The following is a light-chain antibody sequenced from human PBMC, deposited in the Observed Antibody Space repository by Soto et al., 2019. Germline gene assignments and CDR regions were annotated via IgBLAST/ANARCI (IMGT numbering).Light chain of an antibody. CDR2: RNN. J-gene: IGLJ1*01. CDR1: ISNIGSNP. CDR3: AAWDDRLSAYV. V-gene: IGLV1-47*01. Sequence: QSVLTQPPSASGTPGQRVTISCSGGISNIGSNPVYWHQHLPGTAPKLLVYRNNQRPSGVTDRFSDSKSGTSAFLAISGLRSEDEADYYCAAWDDRLSAYVFGTGTKATVL.